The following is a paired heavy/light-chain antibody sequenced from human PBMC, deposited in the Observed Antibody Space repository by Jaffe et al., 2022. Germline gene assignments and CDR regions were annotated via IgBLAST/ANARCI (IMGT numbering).Light chain of an antibody. CDR1: QSVSSSY. V-gene: IGKV3-20*01. J-gene: IGKJ4*01. CDR2: GAS. CDR3: QQYGSSPLT. Sequence: EIVLTQSPGTLSLSPGERVTLSCRASQSVSSSYLAWYQQKPGQAPRLLIYGASSRATGIPDRFSGSGSGTDFTLTISRLEPEDFAVYYCQQYGSSPLTFGGGTKVEIK.
Heavy chain of an antibody. CDR3: ARDLGDYFDY. D-gene: IGHD3-16*01. Sequence: QVQLQESGPGLVKPSETLSLTCTVSGGSISSSYWSWIRQPPGKGLEWIGYISSSGSTNYNPSLKSRVIISVDTSKNQFSLNLSSVTAADTAMYYCARDLGDYFDYWGQGTLVTVSS. CDR2: ISSSGST. CDR1: GGSISSSY. J-gene: IGHJ4*02. V-gene: IGHV4-59*01.